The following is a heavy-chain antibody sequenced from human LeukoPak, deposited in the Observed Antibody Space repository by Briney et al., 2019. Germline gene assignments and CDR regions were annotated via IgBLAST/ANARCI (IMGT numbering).Heavy chain of an antibody. Sequence: GGSLRLSCAASGFNFSSYWMHWVRQAPGKGLVWVSGISSDGSSPRYADSVKGRFTISRDNAKNTLYLQMNSLRAEDTAVYYCARSGYYVNYWGQGTLVTVSS. CDR2: ISSDGSSP. CDR3: ARSGYYVNY. CDR1: GFNFSSYW. V-gene: IGHV3-74*01. D-gene: IGHD3-3*01. J-gene: IGHJ4*02.